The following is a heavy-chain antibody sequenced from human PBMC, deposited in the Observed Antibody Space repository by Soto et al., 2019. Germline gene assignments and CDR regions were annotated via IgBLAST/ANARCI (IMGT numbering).Heavy chain of an antibody. Sequence: PSETLSLTCAVYGGSFSGYYWTWIRQPPGTGLEWIGEINHSGSTNYNPSLKSRVTISVDTSKNQFSLKLNSVTAADTAVYYCARDYGDYNWFDPWGQGTLVTVSS. V-gene: IGHV4-34*01. J-gene: IGHJ5*02. CDR3: ARDYGDYNWFDP. D-gene: IGHD4-17*01. CDR2: INHSGST. CDR1: GGSFSGYY.